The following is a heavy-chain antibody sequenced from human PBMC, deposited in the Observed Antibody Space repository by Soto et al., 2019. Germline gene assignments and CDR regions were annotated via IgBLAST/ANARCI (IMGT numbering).Heavy chain of an antibody. D-gene: IGHD6-19*01. CDR3: AGGRGWRDY. Sequence: ASVKVSCKTSGYTFTSYDIHWVRQATGQGLEWMGWMNPNNGYTDYAQKFQGRATMTRDTSLSTAYMELSSLTSDDKAVYYCAGGRGWRDYWGQGTLVTVYS. J-gene: IGHJ4*02. CDR1: GYTFTSYD. V-gene: IGHV1-8*01. CDR2: MNPNNGYT.